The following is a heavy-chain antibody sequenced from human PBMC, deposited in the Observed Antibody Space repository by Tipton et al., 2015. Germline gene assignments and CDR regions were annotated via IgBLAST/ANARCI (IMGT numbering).Heavy chain of an antibody. J-gene: IGHJ6*02. CDR3: ARSGYTYGMDV. CDR1: GGSISSGGFS. Sequence: TLSLTCTVSGGSISSGGFSWSWIRQPPGKGLEWIGYIYQDGSTNYNPSLKSRVTMSVDRSKNQFSLKLTSVTAADTAVYYYARSGYTYGMDVWGQGTTVTVSS. V-gene: IGHV4-30-2*01. D-gene: IGHD5-12*01. CDR2: IYQDGST.